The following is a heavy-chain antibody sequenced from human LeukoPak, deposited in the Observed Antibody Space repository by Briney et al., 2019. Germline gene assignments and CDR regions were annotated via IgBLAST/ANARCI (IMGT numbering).Heavy chain of an antibody. CDR3: ARGYSSSWWRI. CDR2: IYYSGST. Sequence: SETLSLTCTVSGGSISSSSYYWGWIRQPPGKGLEWIGSIYYSGSTYYNPSLKSRVTISVDTSKNQFSLKLSSVTAADTAVYYCARGYSSSWWRIWGQGTMVTVSS. J-gene: IGHJ3*02. D-gene: IGHD6-13*01. CDR1: GGSISSSSYY. V-gene: IGHV4-39*07.